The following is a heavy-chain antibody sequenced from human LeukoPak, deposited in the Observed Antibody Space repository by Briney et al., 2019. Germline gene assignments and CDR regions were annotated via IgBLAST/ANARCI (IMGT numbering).Heavy chain of an antibody. CDR3: ATLLIPRGATAYFDY. CDR2: FDPEDGET. J-gene: IGHJ4*02. V-gene: IGHV1-24*01. Sequence: ASVKVSCKVSGYTLTELSMHWVRQAPGKGLEWMGGFDPEDGETINAQKFQGRVTMTEDTSTDTAYMELSSLRSEDTAVYYCATLLIPRGATAYFDYWGQGTLVTVSS. CDR1: GYTLTELS. D-gene: IGHD1-26*01.